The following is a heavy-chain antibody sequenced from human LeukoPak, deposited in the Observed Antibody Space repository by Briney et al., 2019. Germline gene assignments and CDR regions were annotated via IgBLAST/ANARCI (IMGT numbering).Heavy chain of an antibody. V-gene: IGHV3-64*01. D-gene: IGHD2-15*01. CDR2: IMPNGETR. Sequence: GGSLRLSCPASGFSFSNYVMHWLRQAPGKGLEYVSAIMPNGETRGYANSMKGRFTISRDNSKNTLYLQMGSLRAEDMAIYYCARDRDGGFAFDIWGQGTLVTVSS. CDR3: ARDRDGGFAFDI. J-gene: IGHJ3*02. CDR1: GFSFSNYV.